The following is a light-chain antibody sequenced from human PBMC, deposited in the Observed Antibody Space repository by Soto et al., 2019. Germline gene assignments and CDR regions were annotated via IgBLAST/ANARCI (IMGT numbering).Light chain of an antibody. Sequence: DVVMTQTPLSLPVTHGQSASISCRSSQSLVYSDGNTNLSWFLQRPGQPPRLLIYKISSRSSGVPDRFAGSGAGTDFTLSISRVEAEDVGTYYCMQATQTPHTFGQGTKLE. CDR1: QSLVYSDGNTN. V-gene: IGKV2-24*01. J-gene: IGKJ2*01. CDR2: KIS. CDR3: MQATQTPHT.